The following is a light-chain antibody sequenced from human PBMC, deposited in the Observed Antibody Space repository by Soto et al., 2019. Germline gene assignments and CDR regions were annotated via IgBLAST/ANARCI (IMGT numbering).Light chain of an antibody. CDR3: QHFYNCVYT. Sequence: DIQMTKSPSTLSASVEDRVTITCRTSGGISSWLAWYQQKSGNAPKLLIYKASTSGSGVPSRFSGSGSGAEFNLTISSLQPEDFATYYCQHFYNCVYTFGQGTRLEIK. J-gene: IGKJ2*01. CDR1: GGISSW. V-gene: IGKV1-5*03. CDR2: KAS.